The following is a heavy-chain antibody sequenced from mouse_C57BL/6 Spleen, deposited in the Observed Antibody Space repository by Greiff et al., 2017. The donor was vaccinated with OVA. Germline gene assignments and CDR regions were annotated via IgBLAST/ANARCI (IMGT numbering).Heavy chain of an antibody. CDR2: IDPETGGT. Sequence: QVQLKQSGAELVRPGASVTLSCKASGYTFTDYEMHWVKQTPVHGLEWIGAIDPETGGTAYNQKFKGKAILTADKSSSTAYMEIRSLTSEDSAVYYCTRGSSGYAWFAYWGQGTLVTVSA. CDR1: GYTFTDYE. J-gene: IGHJ3*01. V-gene: IGHV1-15*01. CDR3: TRGSSGYAWFAY. D-gene: IGHD3-2*02.